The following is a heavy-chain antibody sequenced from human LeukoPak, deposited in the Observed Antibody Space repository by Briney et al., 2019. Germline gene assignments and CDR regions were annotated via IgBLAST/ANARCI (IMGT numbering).Heavy chain of an antibody. V-gene: IGHV1-18*01. CDR1: GYIFTNYG. CDR3: ARDNDCSGGSCYSHWFDP. D-gene: IGHD2-15*01. Sequence: ASVKVSCKASGYIFTNYGISWVRQAPGQGLEWVGWISAYNGNTNYAQKLQGRVTMTTDTSTSTAYMELRSLRSDDTAVYYCARDNDCSGGSCYSHWFDPWGQGTLVTVSS. J-gene: IGHJ5*02. CDR2: ISAYNGNT.